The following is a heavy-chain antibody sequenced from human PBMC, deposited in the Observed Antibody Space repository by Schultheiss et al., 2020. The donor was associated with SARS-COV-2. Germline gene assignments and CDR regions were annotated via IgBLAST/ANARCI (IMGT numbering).Heavy chain of an antibody. V-gene: IGHV3-30*09. Sequence: GGSLRLSCAASGSTFTNSAMHWVRQAPGKGLEWLAVTSYNENIKYYADSVKDRFAISRDNSKNTLYLQMNSLRTEDTAVYYCTTVAVTTLGGMDVWGQGTTVTVSS. D-gene: IGHD4-17*01. CDR3: TTVAVTTLGGMDV. J-gene: IGHJ6*02. CDR2: TSYNENIK. CDR1: GSTFTNSA.